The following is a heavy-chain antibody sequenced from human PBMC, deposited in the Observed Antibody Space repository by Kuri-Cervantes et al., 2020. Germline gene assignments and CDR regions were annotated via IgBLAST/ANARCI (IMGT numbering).Heavy chain of an antibody. J-gene: IGHJ5*02. Sequence: SWVRQASGKGLDWLAHIFSNDEKSYSTSLKSRLTISKDNSKILVVLTMTNMDPVDTATKYCARFRRYATYYYVSRVYSWFDPWGQGTLVTVSS. CDR3: ARFRRYATYYYVSRVYSWFDP. CDR2: IFSNDEK. V-gene: IGHV2-26*01. D-gene: IGHD3-22*01.